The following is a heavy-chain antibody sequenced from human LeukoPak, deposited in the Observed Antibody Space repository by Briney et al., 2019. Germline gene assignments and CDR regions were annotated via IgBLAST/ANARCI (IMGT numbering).Heavy chain of an antibody. Sequence: PGGSLRLSCAASGFTFSSYGMHWVRQAPGKGLEWVSAINSNGGSTYYADSVKGRFTISRDNSKNTLYLQMNSLRAEDTAVYYCAKGPLPRIDYWGQGTLVTVSS. CDR3: AKGPLPRIDY. V-gene: IGHV3-23*01. CDR1: GFTFSSYG. CDR2: INSNGGST. J-gene: IGHJ4*02.